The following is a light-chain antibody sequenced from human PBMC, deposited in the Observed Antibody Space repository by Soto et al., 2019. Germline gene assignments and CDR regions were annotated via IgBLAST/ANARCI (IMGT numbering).Light chain of an antibody. V-gene: IGKV3-15*01. J-gene: IGKJ2*01. CDR2: DAS. Sequence: EIVLTHSPATLSVSPGERATLSCRASQSVGSNLAWYQQRPGQPPRLLIYDASTRATDIPARFSGGGSGTEFTLTISSLQSEDLEVYYCQQYNNWTYTFGQGTKLQIK. CDR3: QQYNNWTYT. CDR1: QSVGSN.